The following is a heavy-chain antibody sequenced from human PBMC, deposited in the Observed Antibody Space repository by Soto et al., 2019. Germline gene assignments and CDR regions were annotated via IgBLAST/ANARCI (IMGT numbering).Heavy chain of an antibody. CDR1: GYTFTNFG. D-gene: IGHD2-15*01. V-gene: IGHV1-18*01. CDR2: ISPNSGDT. J-gene: IGHJ4*02. Sequence: QVQVVQSAGAMKQPGASVRVSCKASGYTFTNFGIAWVRQAPGQGLEWMGWISPNSGDTRYAQNFQGRVTMTTDKYTTTAYMELRSLTSDDTALDYCAREMWTPNGPQNFFDYWGQGALVSVSS. CDR3: AREMWTPNGPQNFFDY.